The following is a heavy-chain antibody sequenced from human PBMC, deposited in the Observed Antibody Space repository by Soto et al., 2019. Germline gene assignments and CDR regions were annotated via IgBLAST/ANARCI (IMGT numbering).Heavy chain of an antibody. CDR2: IIPLFGTP. CDR3: ARVSSSICGGGNCYRLDRYFAS. CDR1: GVTFSTSG. Sequence: QVQLVQSGAEVKKPRSSVKVSCKIPGVTFSTSGISWVRQGPGQGLEWMGGIIPLFGTPKYARKFQGRVSLSEDDSSTPAYLELSGRSSDDTAIYYCARVSSSICGGGNCYRLDRYFASGGQGSQVVVSS. J-gene: IGHJ6*01. D-gene: IGHD2-21*01. V-gene: IGHV1-69*01.